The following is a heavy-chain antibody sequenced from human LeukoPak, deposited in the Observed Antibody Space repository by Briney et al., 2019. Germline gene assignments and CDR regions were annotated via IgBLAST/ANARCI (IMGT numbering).Heavy chain of an antibody. J-gene: IGHJ4*02. Sequence: PSGTLSLTCAVSGGSPSSSNWWSWIGQPPGKGREWIGEIYHSGSTNYNPSLKSRVTISVDKSKTQFSLKLSSVTAADTAVYFCARAVGSFDWLPLFDYWGQGTLVTVSS. CDR1: GGSPSSSNW. CDR2: IYHSGST. CDR3: ARAVGSFDWLPLFDY. V-gene: IGHV4-4*02. D-gene: IGHD3-9*01.